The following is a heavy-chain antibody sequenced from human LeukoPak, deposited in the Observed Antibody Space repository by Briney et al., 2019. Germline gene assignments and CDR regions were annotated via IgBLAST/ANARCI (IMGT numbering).Heavy chain of an antibody. CDR2: ISLTGLT. CDR1: GGSISNTNW. V-gene: IGHV4-4*02. J-gene: IGHJ4*02. D-gene: IGHD2-8*01. Sequence: PSGTLSLTCGVSGGSISNTNWWSWVRQPPGQGLEWIGEISLTGLTHYNPSLESRVTVSLDKSKNQLSLNLTPVTAADTAVYYCSRENGAFSPFGYWGQGTLVTVPS. CDR3: SRENGAFSPFGY.